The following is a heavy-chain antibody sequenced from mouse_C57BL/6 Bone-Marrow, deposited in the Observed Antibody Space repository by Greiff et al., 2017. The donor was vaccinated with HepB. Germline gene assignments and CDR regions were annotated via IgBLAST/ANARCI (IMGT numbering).Heavy chain of an antibody. CDR1: GYSITSGYY. CDR2: ISYDGSN. Sequence: DVKLQESGPGLVKPSQSLSLTCSVTGYSITSGYYWNWIRQFPGNKLEWMGYISYDGSNNYNPSLKNRISITRDTSKNQFFLKLNSVTTEDTATYYCARGSSGYGAMDYWGQGTSVTVSS. CDR3: ARGSSGYGAMDY. V-gene: IGHV3-6*01. J-gene: IGHJ4*01. D-gene: IGHD3-2*02.